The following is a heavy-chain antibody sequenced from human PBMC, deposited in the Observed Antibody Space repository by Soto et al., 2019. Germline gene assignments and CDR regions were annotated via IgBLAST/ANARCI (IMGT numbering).Heavy chain of an antibody. D-gene: IGHD5-12*01. Sequence: GASVKVSCKASGGTFSSYAISWVRQAPGQGLEWMGGIIPIFGTANYAQKFQGRVTITADESTSTAYMELSSLRSEDTAVYYCARAEVEMATISSQSYWGQGTLVTVSS. CDR3: ARAEVEMATISSQSY. J-gene: IGHJ4*02. CDR2: IIPIFGTA. CDR1: GGTFSSYA. V-gene: IGHV1-69*13.